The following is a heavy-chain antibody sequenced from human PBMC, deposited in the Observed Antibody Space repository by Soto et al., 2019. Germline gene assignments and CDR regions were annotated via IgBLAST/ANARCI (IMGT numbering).Heavy chain of an antibody. V-gene: IGHV3-7*01. CDR3: ARGHKGLEV. CDR2: IKQDGSEK. CDR1: GLVFSSFW. Sequence: AGGSLRLSCEASGLVFSSFWMSWVRQAPGKGLEWVAYIKQDGSEKYYVDSVKGRFTISRDNPKSSLYLQMNNLRAEDTAVYYCARGHKGLEVWGQGTTVTVSS. J-gene: IGHJ6*02.